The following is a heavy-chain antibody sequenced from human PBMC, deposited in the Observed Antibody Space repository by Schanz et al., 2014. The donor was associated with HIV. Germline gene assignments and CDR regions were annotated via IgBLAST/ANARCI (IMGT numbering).Heavy chain of an antibody. D-gene: IGHD3-16*01. J-gene: IGHJ3*01. CDR1: GFKFDDYG. V-gene: IGHV3-9*01. CDR3: RVFMFTYDV. CDR2: ITPDGSV. Sequence: ELQLVESGGGLVQPGKSLRLSCAAAGFKFDDYGMHWVRQAPGKGLEWVSYITPDGSVTYADSVKGRFTASRDSSKNTLFLQMNSLRVEDTATYYCRVFMFTYDVWGQGTMVTVSS.